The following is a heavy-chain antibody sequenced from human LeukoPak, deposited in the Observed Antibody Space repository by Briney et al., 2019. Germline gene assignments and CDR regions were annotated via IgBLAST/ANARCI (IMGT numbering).Heavy chain of an antibody. V-gene: IGHV3-30*18. D-gene: IGHD1-14*01. J-gene: IGHJ4*02. CDR1: GFTFSSYG. CDR2: ISYDGSNK. Sequence: GGSLRLSCAASGFTFSSYGMHWVRQAPGKGLEWVAVISYDGSNKYYADSVKDRFTISRDNSKNTLYLQMNSLRAEDTAVYYCAKEVPTEDRPVDYWGQGTLVTVSS. CDR3: AKEVPTEDRPVDY.